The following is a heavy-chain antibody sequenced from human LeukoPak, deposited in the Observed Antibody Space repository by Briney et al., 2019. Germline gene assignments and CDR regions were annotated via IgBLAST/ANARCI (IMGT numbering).Heavy chain of an antibody. Sequence: SVKVSCKASGGTFSSYAISWVRQAPGQGLEWMGGIIPIFGTANYAQKFQGRVTITTDESTSTADMELSGRRSEDTAVYYCARGRGGLTNWSAPGGQGTPVTASS. CDR3: ARGRGGLTNWSAP. J-gene: IGHJ5*02. CDR2: IIPIFGTA. D-gene: IGHD3-3*01. V-gene: IGHV1-69*05. CDR1: GGTFSSYA.